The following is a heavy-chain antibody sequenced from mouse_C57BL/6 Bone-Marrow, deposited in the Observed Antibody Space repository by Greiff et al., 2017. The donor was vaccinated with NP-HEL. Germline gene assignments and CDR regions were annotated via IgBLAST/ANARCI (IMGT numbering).Heavy chain of an antibody. CDR2: ISSGSSTI. D-gene: IGHD1-1*01. V-gene: IGHV5-17*01. J-gene: IGHJ3*01. CDR1: GFTFSDYG. Sequence: EVQLQESGGGLVKPGGSLKLSCAASGFTFSDYGMHWVRQAPEKGLEWVAYISSGSSTIYYADTVKGRFTISRDNAKNTLFLQMTSLRSEDTAMYYCARRDYGSSYLAYWGQGTLVTVSA. CDR3: ARRDYGSSYLAY.